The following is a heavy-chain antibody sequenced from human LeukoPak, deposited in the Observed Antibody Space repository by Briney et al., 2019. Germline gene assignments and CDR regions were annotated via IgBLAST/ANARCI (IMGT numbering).Heavy chain of an antibody. V-gene: IGHV1-2*02. J-gene: IGHJ6*02. Sequence: ASVKVSCKASGYSFTGYYMHWVRQAPGQGLEWMGWGNPNNGGTTYAQNFQGRVTMTRNTSISTADMELSSLRSEDTAVYYCARGLSVTTIYYYYYGMDVWGQGTTVTVSS. CDR1: GYSFTGYY. CDR2: GNPNNGGT. D-gene: IGHD4-17*01. CDR3: ARGLSVTTIYYYYYGMDV.